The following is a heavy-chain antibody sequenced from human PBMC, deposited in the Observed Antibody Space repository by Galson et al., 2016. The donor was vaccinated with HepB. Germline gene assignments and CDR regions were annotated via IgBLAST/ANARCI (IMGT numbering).Heavy chain of an antibody. J-gene: IGHJ4*02. CDR1: GISVTTFEVG. CDR2: IYWDDED. D-gene: IGHD6-6*01. V-gene: IGHV2-5*02. CDR3: ARRGRARYFDT. Sequence: PALVKPTQTLTLTCSVSGISVTTFEVGVGWIRQSPGKAPEWLAIIYWDDEDRYSPSLKSRLTITRDTSKNQVVLTMINIDPEDTATYYCARRGRARYFDTWGQRALITVSS.